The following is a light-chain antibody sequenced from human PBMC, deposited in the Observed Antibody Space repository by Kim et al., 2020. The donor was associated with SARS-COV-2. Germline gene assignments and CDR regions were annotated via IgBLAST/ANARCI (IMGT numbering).Light chain of an antibody. CDR2: DAS. CDR1: HDISNY. CDR3: QQYDNLPS. V-gene: IGKV1-33*01. Sequence: SASVGATVTITCQASHDISNYLNWYQQKPGRAPKLLIYDASNLETGVPSTFSGSGSGTDFTLTISSLQPEDIATYYCQQYDNLPSFGGGTKVEIK. J-gene: IGKJ4*01.